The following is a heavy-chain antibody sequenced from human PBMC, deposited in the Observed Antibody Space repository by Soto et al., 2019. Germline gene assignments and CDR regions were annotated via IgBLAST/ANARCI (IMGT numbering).Heavy chain of an antibody. CDR2: VSFRGDI. V-gene: IGHV3-21*01. J-gene: IGHJ4*02. CDR3: ARGCSSASCYYY. D-gene: IGHD2-2*01. Sequence: GGSLRLSCTASGFMFSSYTMNWVRQAPGKGLEWVSSVSFRGDIYYADSLEGRFTISRDDAKNSLYLQMNSLRAEDTAVYYCARGCSSASCYYYWGQGTLVTVS. CDR1: GFMFSSYT.